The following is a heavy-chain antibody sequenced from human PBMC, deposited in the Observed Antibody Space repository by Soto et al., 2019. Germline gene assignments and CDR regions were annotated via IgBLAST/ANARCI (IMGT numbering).Heavy chain of an antibody. Sequence: QVQLVESGGVVVQPGRSLRLSCAASGFTFSSYGMHWVRQAPGKGLEWVAVIWYDGSNKYYADSVKGRFTIARDNSKNTLYLQMNSLRAEDTAVYYCARERGYYDILTGYYKGAFDIWGQGTMVTVSS. CDR2: IWYDGSNK. CDR3: ARERGYYDILTGYYKGAFDI. D-gene: IGHD3-9*01. CDR1: GFTFSSYG. J-gene: IGHJ3*02. V-gene: IGHV3-33*01.